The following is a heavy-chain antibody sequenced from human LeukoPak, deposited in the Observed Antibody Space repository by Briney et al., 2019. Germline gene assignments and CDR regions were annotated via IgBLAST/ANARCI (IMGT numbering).Heavy chain of an antibody. D-gene: IGHD1-26*01. V-gene: IGHV4-38-2*01. CDR3: ARRDSGSYYGLDY. CDR2: IYHSGST. CDR1: GYSISSGYY. J-gene: IGHJ4*02. Sequence: SETLSLTCAVSGYSISSGYYWGWIRQPPGKGLEWIGSIYHSGSTYYNPSLKSRVTISVDTSKNQFSLKLSPVTAADTAVYYCARRDSGSYYGLDYWGQGTLVTVSS.